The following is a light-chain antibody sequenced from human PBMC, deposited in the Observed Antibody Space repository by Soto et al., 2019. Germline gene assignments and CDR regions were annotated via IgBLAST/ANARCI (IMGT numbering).Light chain of an antibody. J-gene: IGLJ2*01. CDR2: EVS. CDR3: SSYTSNSTLV. Sequence: QSALTQPASVSGSPGQSITIACTGTSSDVGGYNYVSWYQQHPGKAPKLMIYEVSNRPSGVSNRFSGSKSGNTASLTISGLQADDEADYYCSSYTSNSTLVFGGGTKLNVL. V-gene: IGLV2-14*01. CDR1: SSDVGGYNY.